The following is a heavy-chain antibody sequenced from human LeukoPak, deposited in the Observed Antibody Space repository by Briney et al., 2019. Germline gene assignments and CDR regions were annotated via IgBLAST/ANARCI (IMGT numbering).Heavy chain of an antibody. CDR2: ISGSGGST. CDR3: ARDGYGDYGYFQH. V-gene: IGHV3-23*01. J-gene: IGHJ1*01. D-gene: IGHD4-17*01. Sequence: GGSLRLSCAASGFTFSSYGMSWVRQAPGKGREGVSAISGSGGSTYYADSVKGRFTISRDNSKNTLYLQMNSLRAEDTAVYYCARDGYGDYGYFQHWGQGTLVTVSS. CDR1: GFTFSSYG.